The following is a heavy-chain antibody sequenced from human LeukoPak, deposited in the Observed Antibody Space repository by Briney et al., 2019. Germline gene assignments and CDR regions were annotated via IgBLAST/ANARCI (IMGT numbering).Heavy chain of an antibody. J-gene: IGHJ4*02. D-gene: IGHD1-26*01. CDR1: RFTFSNAW. V-gene: IGHV3-15*01. CDR3: TTWDYVDY. Sequence: GGSLRLSCVASRFTFSNAWMSWVRQAPGKGLEWVGRIKSKVNGGTIDYAAPVKGRFTISRDDSKNTLYLQMNSLKTEDTAVYYCTTWDYVDYWGQGTLVTVSS. CDR2: IKSKVNGGTI.